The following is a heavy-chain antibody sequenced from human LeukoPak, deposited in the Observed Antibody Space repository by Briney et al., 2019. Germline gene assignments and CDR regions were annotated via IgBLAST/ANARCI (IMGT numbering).Heavy chain of an antibody. Sequence: SETLSLTCTVSGGSISSGSYYWSWIRQPAGKGLEWIGRIYTSGSTNYNPSLKSRVTISVDTSKNQFSLKLSSVTAADTAVYYCARGNRYDYLDYWGQGTLVTVSS. CDR3: ARGNRYDYLDY. CDR2: IYTSGST. J-gene: IGHJ4*02. V-gene: IGHV4-61*02. D-gene: IGHD5-12*01. CDR1: GGSISSGSYY.